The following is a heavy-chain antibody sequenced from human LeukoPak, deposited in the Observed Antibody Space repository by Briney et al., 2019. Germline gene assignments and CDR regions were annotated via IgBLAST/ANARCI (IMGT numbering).Heavy chain of an antibody. J-gene: IGHJ4*02. CDR3: ASYAYGSVPPGDYFDY. Sequence: GGSLSLSCAASGFTFSSYAMSWVRQAPGKGLEWVSGISGSGGSTYYADSVKGRFTISRDNSKNTLYLQMNSLRAEDTAVYYCASYAYGSVPPGDYFDYWGRGTLVTVSS. CDR1: GFTFSSYA. D-gene: IGHD3-10*01. CDR2: ISGSGGST. V-gene: IGHV3-23*01.